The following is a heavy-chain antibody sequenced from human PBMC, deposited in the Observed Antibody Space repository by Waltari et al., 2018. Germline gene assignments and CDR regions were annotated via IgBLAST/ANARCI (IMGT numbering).Heavy chain of an antibody. Sequence: QLQLQESGSGLVKPSQTLSLTCAVSGGSISSGGYSWSWIRQPPGKGLEWIGYIYHSGSTYYNPSLKSRVTISVDRSKNQFSLKLSSVTAADTAVYYCARGRATAYFDYWGQGTLVTVSS. CDR2: IYHSGST. CDR3: ARGRATAYFDY. CDR1: GGSISSGGYS. J-gene: IGHJ4*02. V-gene: IGHV4-30-2*01. D-gene: IGHD4-4*01.